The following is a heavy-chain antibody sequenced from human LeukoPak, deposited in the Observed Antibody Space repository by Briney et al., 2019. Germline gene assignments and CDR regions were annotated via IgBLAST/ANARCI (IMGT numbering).Heavy chain of an antibody. CDR1: GFIFNKYW. Sequence: PGGSLRLSCAASGFIFNKYWMTWVRQAPGKGLEWVANIRQDGSRKSYVDSVEGRFTISRDNAQNSLFLEMNSLRAEDTAVYYCARDAGIMITFGGVLDYWGQGTLVTVSS. D-gene: IGHD3-16*01. V-gene: IGHV3-7*01. CDR3: ARDAGIMITFGGVLDY. CDR2: IRQDGSRK. J-gene: IGHJ4*02.